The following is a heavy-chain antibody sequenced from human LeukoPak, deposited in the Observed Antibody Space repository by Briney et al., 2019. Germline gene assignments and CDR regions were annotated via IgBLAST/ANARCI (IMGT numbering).Heavy chain of an antibody. J-gene: IGHJ4*02. CDR1: GGSISSYY. CDR3: ARAPVVAAPYFDY. D-gene: IGHD2-15*01. Sequence: PSETLSLTCTVSGGSISSYYWSWIRQPPGKGLEWIGYIHYSGSTNYNPSLKSRVTISVDTSKNQFSLKLSSVTAADTAVYYCARAPVVAAPYFDYWGQGTLVTVSS. V-gene: IGHV4-59*01. CDR2: IHYSGST.